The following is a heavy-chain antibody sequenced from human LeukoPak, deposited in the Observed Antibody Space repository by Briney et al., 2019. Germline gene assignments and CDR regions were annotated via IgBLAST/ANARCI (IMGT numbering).Heavy chain of an antibody. CDR3: AKGSKDAREKKGSSYDPYYFDY. CDR1: GFTVSSNS. D-gene: IGHD6-13*01. Sequence: GGSLRLSCTVSGFTVSSNSMSWVRQAPGKGLEWVSFIYSDNTHYSDSVKGRFTISRDNSKNTLYLQMNSLRAEDTAVYYCAKGSKDAREKKGSSYDPYYFDYWGQGTLVTVSS. J-gene: IGHJ4*02. V-gene: IGHV3-53*01. CDR2: IYSDNT.